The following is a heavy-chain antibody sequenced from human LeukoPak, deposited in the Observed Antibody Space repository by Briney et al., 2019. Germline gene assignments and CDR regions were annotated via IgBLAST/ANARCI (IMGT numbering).Heavy chain of an antibody. D-gene: IGHD3-10*01. CDR1: GFTVSSNY. CDR2: IYSGGST. J-gene: IGHJ4*02. CDR3: AREYYYGSGSYPDY. Sequence: GGSLRLSCAASGFTVSSNYMSWVRQAPGKGLEWVSVIYSGGSTYYADSVKGRFTISRDNPKNTLYLQMNSLRAEDTAVYYCAREYYYGSGSYPDYWGQGTLVTVSS. V-gene: IGHV3-53*01.